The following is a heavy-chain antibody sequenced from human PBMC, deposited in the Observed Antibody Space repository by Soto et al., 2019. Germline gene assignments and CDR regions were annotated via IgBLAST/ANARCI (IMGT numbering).Heavy chain of an antibody. CDR3: AGNLDRDGYNSYYYYYYGMDV. D-gene: IGHD5-12*01. J-gene: IGHJ6*02. CDR2: IYYSGST. CDR1: GGSISSYY. V-gene: IGHV4-59*08. Sequence: QVQLQESGPGLVKPSETLSLTCTVSGGSISSYYWSWIRQPPGKGLEWIGYIYYSGSTNYNPSLKSRVTISVDTSKNQFSLKLSSVTAADTAVYYCAGNLDRDGYNSYYYYYYGMDVWGQGTTVTVSS.